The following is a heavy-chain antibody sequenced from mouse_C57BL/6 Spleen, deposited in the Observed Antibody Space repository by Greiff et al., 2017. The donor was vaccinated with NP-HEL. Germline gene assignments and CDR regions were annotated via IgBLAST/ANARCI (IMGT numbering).Heavy chain of an antibody. Sequence: EVQLQQSGPELVKPGASVKIPCKASGYTFTDYNMDWVKQSHGKSLEWIGDNNPNNGGTIYNQKFKGKATLTVDKSSSTAYMELRSLTSEDSAVYYGSISATVDYFDYWGQGTTLTVST. J-gene: IGHJ2*01. CDR2: NNPNNGGT. V-gene: IGHV1-18*01. CDR3: SISATVDYFDY. D-gene: IGHD1-1*01. CDR1: GYTFTDYN.